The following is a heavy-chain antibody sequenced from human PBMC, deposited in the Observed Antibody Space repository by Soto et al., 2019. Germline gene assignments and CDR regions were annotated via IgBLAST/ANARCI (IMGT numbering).Heavy chain of an antibody. V-gene: IGHV1-69*12. J-gene: IGHJ2*01. Sequence: QVQLVPSGAEVKKPGSSVKVSCKASGGTVSNYPISWVRKAPGQGLEWMGGIIPIFGTVNYAQKFQGRVTITADESTSTAYMDLSSLRAEDTALYYCARGVHRWLQALYFDLWGRGTLVTVSS. CDR1: GGTVSNYP. CDR3: ARGVHRWLQALYFDL. D-gene: IGHD5-12*01. CDR2: IIPIFGTV.